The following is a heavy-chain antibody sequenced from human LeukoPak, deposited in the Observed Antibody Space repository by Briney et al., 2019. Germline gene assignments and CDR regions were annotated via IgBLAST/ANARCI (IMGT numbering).Heavy chain of an antibody. V-gene: IGHV3-30*04. CDR3: ARDFQGSSGYYYLYYFDY. CDR1: GFTFSSYA. Sequence: GGSLRLSCAASGFTFSSYAMHWVRQAPGKGLEWVAVISYDGSNKYYADSVKGRFTISRDNSKNTLHLQMNSLRAEDTAVYYCARDFQGSSGYYYLYYFDYWGQGTLVTVSS. CDR2: ISYDGSNK. J-gene: IGHJ4*02. D-gene: IGHD3-22*01.